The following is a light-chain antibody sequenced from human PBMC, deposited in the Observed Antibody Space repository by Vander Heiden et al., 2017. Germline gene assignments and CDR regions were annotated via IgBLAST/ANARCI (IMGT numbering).Light chain of an antibody. CDR2: KDS. CDR1: ALPTQY. CDR3: QSADSSGTYWV. J-gene: IGLJ3*02. Sequence: SYELTQPPSVSVSPGQPARITCSGDALPTQYAYWYKQKPGQAPGRGIYKDSERPSGIPGRFSGSSSGTTGTLTISGVKAEEEADYYCQSADSSGTYWVFGGGTKLTVL. V-gene: IGLV3-25*02.